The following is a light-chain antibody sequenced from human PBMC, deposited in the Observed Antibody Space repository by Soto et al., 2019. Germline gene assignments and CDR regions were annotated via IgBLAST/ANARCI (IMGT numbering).Light chain of an antibody. V-gene: IGKV3-20*01. J-gene: IGKJ1*01. Sequence: EIVLTQSPGTLSLSPGERATLSCRASQSVSSNYLAWYQQKLGQAPRLVIYGASSRATGIPDRFSGSGSGTDFTLTISRLEPEDFAMYYCQQYGSSPRTFGQGTKVDIK. CDR3: QQYGSSPRT. CDR1: QSVSSNY. CDR2: GAS.